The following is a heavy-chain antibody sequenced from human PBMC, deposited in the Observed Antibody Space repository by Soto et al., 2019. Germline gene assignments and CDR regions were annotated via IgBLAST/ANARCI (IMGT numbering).Heavy chain of an antibody. V-gene: IGHV1-46*01. J-gene: IGHJ5*02. Sequence: QVQLVQSGAEVKKPGASVKVSCKASGYTFTSYYMHWVRQAPGQGLEWMGIINPSGGSTSYAQKFQGRVTMTRDTSTSTVYMELSSLRSEDTAVYYCARDREYDILTGYPLGVWFDPWGQGTLVTVSS. CDR2: INPSGGST. D-gene: IGHD3-9*01. CDR1: GYTFTSYY. CDR3: ARDREYDILTGYPLGVWFDP.